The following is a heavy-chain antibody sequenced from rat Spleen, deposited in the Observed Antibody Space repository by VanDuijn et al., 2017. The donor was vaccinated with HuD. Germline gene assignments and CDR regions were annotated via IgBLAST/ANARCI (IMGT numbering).Heavy chain of an antibody. CDR3: ATEPPGYNYFDY. Sequence: EVQLVESGGGLVQPGRSLKLSCAASGFTFSNYGMHWIRQAPTKGLEWVASISPSGGSTYYRDSVKGRFTISRDNAKSTLYLQMDSLRSEDTATYYCATEPPGYNYFDYWGQGVMVTVSS. CDR2: ISPSGGST. CDR1: GFTFSNYG. D-gene: IGHD1-4*01. J-gene: IGHJ2*01. V-gene: IGHV5-19*01.